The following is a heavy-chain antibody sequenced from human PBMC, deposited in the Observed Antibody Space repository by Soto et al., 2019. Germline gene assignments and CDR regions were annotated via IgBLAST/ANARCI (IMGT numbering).Heavy chain of an antibody. CDR1: GFTFSSYG. J-gene: IGHJ4*02. D-gene: IGHD6-13*01. V-gene: IGHV3-30*18. Sequence: QVQLVESGGGVVQPGRSPRLSCAASGFTFSSYGMHWVRQAPGKGLEWVAVISYDGSNKYYADSVKGRFTISRDNSKNTLYLQMNSLRAEDTAVYYCAKGRGSSWYEVFDYWGQGTLVTVSS. CDR2: ISYDGSNK. CDR3: AKGRGSSWYEVFDY.